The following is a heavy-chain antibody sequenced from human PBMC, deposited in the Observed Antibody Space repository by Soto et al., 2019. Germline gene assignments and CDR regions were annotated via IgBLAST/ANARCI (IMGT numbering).Heavy chain of an antibody. CDR3: ARRGTEDILTGYLDTTYYYYYGMDV. J-gene: IGHJ6*02. Sequence: GGSLRLSCAASGFTFSSYWMSWVRQAPGKGLEWVANIKQDGSEKYYVDSVKGRFTISRDNAKNSLYLQMNSLRAEDTAVYYCARRGTEDILTGYLDTTYYYYYGMDVWGQGTTVTVSS. CDR1: GFTFSSYW. D-gene: IGHD3-9*01. CDR2: IKQDGSEK. V-gene: IGHV3-7*05.